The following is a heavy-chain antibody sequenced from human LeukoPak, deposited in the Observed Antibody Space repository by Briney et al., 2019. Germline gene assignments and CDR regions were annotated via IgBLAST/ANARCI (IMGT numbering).Heavy chain of an antibody. CDR2: IFGSGVGT. J-gene: IGHJ4*02. CDR3: SKSGLNRFDY. CDR1: GFTFSSYA. D-gene: IGHD2-15*01. V-gene: IGHV3-23*01. Sequence: PGGSLRLSCAASGFTFSSYAMSWVRQAPGKGLEWVSLIFGSGVGTYYADSVKGRFTISRDNSKSTLFLQVISLRAGDTAVYYCSKSGLNRFDYWGQGTLVTVSS.